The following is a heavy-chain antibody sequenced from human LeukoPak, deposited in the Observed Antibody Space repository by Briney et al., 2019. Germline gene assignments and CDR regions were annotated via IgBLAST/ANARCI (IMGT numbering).Heavy chain of an antibody. D-gene: IGHD6-6*01. CDR1: GFTFDDYA. J-gene: IGHJ4*02. CDR3: AKADGYSSSSGSNY. V-gene: IGHV3-9*01. Sequence: GGSLRLSCAASGFTFDDYAMHWGRQAPGEGLEWVSGISWNSGSIGYADSVKGRFTISRDNAKNSLYLQMNSLRAEDTALYYCAKADGYSSSSGSNYWGQGTLVTVSS. CDR2: ISWNSGSI.